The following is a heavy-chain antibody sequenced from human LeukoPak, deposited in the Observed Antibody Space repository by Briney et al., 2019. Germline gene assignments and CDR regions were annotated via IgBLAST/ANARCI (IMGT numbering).Heavy chain of an antibody. CDR3: ASEYQLLYDPYFDY. CDR1: GYTFTGFY. V-gene: IGHV1-2*02. CDR2: INPNSGGT. Sequence: ASVKVSCKASGYTFTGFYIHWVRQAPGQGLEWMGWINPNSGGTNYAQKFQGRVTMTRDTSISTAYMELSRLRSDDTAVYYCASEYQLLYDPYFDYWGQGTLVTVSS. D-gene: IGHD2-2*02. J-gene: IGHJ4*02.